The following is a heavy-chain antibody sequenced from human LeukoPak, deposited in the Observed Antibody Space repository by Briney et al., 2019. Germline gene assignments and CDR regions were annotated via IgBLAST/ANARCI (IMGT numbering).Heavy chain of an antibody. V-gene: IGHV3-30*02. J-gene: IGHJ3*02. CDR3: AKDKERITIFGDAFDI. CDR1: GFTFSSYG. CDR2: IRDDGSNK. D-gene: IGHD3-3*01. Sequence: GGSLRLSCAASGFTFSSYGMRWVRQAPGKGLEWVAFIRDDGSNKYYADSVKGRFSISRDNSKNTLYLQMNRLRAEDTAVYYCAKDKERITIFGDAFDIWGQGTMVTVS.